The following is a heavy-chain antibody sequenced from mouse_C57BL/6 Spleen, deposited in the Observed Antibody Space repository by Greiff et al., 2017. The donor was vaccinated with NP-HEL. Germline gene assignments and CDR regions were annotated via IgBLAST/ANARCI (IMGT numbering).Heavy chain of an antibody. Sequence: EVQVVESGGGLVKPGGSLKLSCAASGFTFSDYGMHWVRQAPEKGLEWVAYISSGSSTIYYADTVKGRFTISRDNAKNTLFLQMTSLRSEDTAMYYCARVGYYYGSWYYFDYWGQGTTLTVSS. V-gene: IGHV5-17*01. CDR2: ISSGSSTI. J-gene: IGHJ2*01. CDR3: ARVGYYYGSWYYFDY. D-gene: IGHD1-1*01. CDR1: GFTFSDYG.